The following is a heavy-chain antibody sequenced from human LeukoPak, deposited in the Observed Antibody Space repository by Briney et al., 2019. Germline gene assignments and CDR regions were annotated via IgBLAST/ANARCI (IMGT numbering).Heavy chain of an antibody. D-gene: IGHD4-17*01. J-gene: IGHJ4*02. V-gene: IGHV3-23*01. Sequence: QPGGSLRLSCAASGFTVSSNHMTWVRQAPGKGLECVSVISGSGGNTYYADSVKGRFTISRDNSKNTLYLQMNSLRAEDTAVYYCANGNNGDYVRLDYWGQGTLVTVSS. CDR2: ISGSGGNT. CDR3: ANGNNGDYVRLDY. CDR1: GFTVSSNH.